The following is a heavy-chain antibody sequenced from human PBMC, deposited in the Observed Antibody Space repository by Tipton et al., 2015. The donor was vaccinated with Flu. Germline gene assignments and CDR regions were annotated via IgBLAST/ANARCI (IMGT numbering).Heavy chain of an antibody. CDR2: ISGSGGST. CDR1: GFTFSSYA. D-gene: IGHD3-9*01. V-gene: IGHV3-23*01. Sequence: SLRLSCAASGFTFSSYAMSWVRQAPGKGLEWVSAISGSGGSTYYADSVKGRFTISRDNSKNTLYLQMNSLRAEDTAVYYCAKRGYFDWLFHPDRGYFDYWGQGPLVPVSS. J-gene: IGHJ4*02. CDR3: AKRGYFDWLFHPDRGYFDY.